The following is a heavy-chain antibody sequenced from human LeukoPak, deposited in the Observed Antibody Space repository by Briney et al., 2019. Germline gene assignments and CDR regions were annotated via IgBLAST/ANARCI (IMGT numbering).Heavy chain of an antibody. CDR1: GYTFTGYY. V-gene: IGHV1-2*02. Sequence: ASVKVSCKASGYTFTGYYMHWVRQAPGQGLEWMGWINPNSGGTNYAQKFQGRVTMTRDTSISTAYMELSRLRSDDTAVYYCARASNYDFWSSPESYWGQGTLVTVYS. CDR3: ARASNYDFWSSPESY. J-gene: IGHJ4*02. D-gene: IGHD3-3*01. CDR2: INPNSGGT.